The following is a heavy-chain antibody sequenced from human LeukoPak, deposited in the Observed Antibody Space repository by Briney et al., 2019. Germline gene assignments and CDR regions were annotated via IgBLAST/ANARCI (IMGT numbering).Heavy chain of an antibody. CDR1: GGSFSGYY. Sequence: KPSETLSLTCAVYGGSFSGYYWSWIRQPPGKGLEWIGEINHSGSTNYNPSLKSRVTISVDTSKNQFSLKLSSVTAADTAVYYCARAPIFGVVHYFDYWGQGTLVTVSS. CDR3: ARAPIFGVVHYFDY. D-gene: IGHD3-3*01. J-gene: IGHJ4*02. CDR2: INHSGST. V-gene: IGHV4-34*01.